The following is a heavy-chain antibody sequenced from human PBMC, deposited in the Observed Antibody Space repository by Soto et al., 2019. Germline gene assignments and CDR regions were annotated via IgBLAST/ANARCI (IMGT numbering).Heavy chain of an antibody. CDR1: GYTFTSHG. V-gene: IGHV1-18*01. CDR3: ARDISYGSGTGYGY. CDR2: ISNHNGDT. D-gene: IGHD3-10*01. J-gene: IGHJ4*02. Sequence: QVQLVQSGAEVKKPGASLKVSCKASGYTFTSHGISWVRQAPGQGLEWMGWISNHNGDTNYAPKLQDRVTLTTDTSTSTAYMELTSLPSDDTAVYFCARDISYGSGTGYGYWGQGTLVTVSS.